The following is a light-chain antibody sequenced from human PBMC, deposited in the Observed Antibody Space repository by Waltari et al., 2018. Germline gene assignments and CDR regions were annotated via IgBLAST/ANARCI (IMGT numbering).Light chain of an antibody. CDR1: QAISTW. V-gene: IGKV1-12*01. CDR3: QQAYSFPLT. J-gene: IGKJ2*01. Sequence: DLQMTQSPSSVSASVGDSVTITCRASQAISTWLAWYQQKPGKAPKLLIYSASSLQSAVPSRFSGSGSGTDFTLTISSLQPEDFATYYCQQAYSFPLTFGQGTKLEIK. CDR2: SAS.